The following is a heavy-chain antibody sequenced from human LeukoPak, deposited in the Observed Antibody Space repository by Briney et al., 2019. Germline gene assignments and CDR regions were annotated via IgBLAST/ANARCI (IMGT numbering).Heavy chain of an antibody. CDR1: GFTFSSYA. CDR3: ATGQRRTNDAFDI. Sequence: GGSLRLSCAASGFTFSSYAMSWVRQAPGKGLEWVSVISGSGGSTNYADSVKGRFTISRDNSKNTLYLQMNSLRAEDTAVYYCATGQRRTNDAFDIWGQGTMVTVSS. V-gene: IGHV3-23*01. J-gene: IGHJ3*02. CDR2: ISGSGGST.